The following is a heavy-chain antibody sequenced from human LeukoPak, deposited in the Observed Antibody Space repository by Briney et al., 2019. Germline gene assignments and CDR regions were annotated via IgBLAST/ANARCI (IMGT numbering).Heavy chain of an antibody. CDR1: GYTFTGYY. CDR3: ARGAMYYDILTGDYPDYYYMDV. CDR2: INPNSGGT. D-gene: IGHD3-9*01. Sequence: ASVKVSCKASGYTFTGYYMHWVRQAPGQGLEWMGWINPNSGGTNYAQKSQGRVTMTRDTSISAAYMELSRLRSDDTAVYYCARGAMYYDILTGDYPDYYYMDVWGKGTTVTISS. J-gene: IGHJ6*03. V-gene: IGHV1-2*02.